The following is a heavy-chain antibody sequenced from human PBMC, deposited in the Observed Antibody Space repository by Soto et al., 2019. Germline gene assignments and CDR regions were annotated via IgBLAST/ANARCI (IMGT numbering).Heavy chain of an antibody. CDR1: RFRFSSYS. D-gene: IGHD5-18*01. CDR2: ISSSSSYI. V-gene: IGHV3-21*06. J-gene: IGHJ3*02. Sequence: GGSLRLSCAASRFRFSSYSLNWVRQAPGKGLECVSSISSSSSYIYYVDSVKGRFTISRDNAKNSLYLQLNSLSPEDTAVYYCASSRPGYTNALDIWGQGTMVTLSS. CDR3: ASSRPGYTNALDI.